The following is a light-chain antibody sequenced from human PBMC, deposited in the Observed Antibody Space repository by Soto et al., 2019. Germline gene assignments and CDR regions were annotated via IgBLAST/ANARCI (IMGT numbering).Light chain of an antibody. V-gene: IGKV1-39*01. CDR2: FAS. J-gene: IGKJ5*01. CDR1: HIISMY. CDR3: HQSCRPSIT. Sequence: IQMTQSPSSLSASVVDRVTITFLASHIISMYVNLYQQKPFKAPNLLIYFASSLQIEVPSSFSGTGSETDFTLTSTRLQHVEVSTCQYHQSCRPSITFGQGTRLEIK.